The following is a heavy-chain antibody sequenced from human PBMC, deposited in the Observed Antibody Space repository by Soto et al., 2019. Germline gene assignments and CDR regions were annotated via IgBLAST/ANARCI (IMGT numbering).Heavy chain of an antibody. CDR3: ARVPGGYDFWSGYTRDYYYYMDV. D-gene: IGHD3-3*01. V-gene: IGHV6-1*01. Sequence: SQTLSLTCVISGDSFSSNSAALNWIRQSPSRGLEWLGRTYYRSKWYNDYAVSVKSRITINPDTSKNQFSLQLNSVTPEDTAVYYCARVPGGYDFWSGYTRDYYYYMDVWGKGTTVTVSS. CDR1: GDSFSSNSAA. CDR2: TYYRSKWYN. J-gene: IGHJ6*03.